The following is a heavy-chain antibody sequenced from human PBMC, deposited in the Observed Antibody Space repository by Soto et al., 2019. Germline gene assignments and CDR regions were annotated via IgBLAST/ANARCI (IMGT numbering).Heavy chain of an antibody. CDR3: TTDTRRISVFGVPWDS. J-gene: IGHJ4*02. D-gene: IGHD3-3*01. CDR2: IKSRSDGGTP. V-gene: IGHV3-15*01. Sequence: GGSLRLSCAASGFTLSNAWMNWVRHTPGRGLEWVGRIKSRSDGGTPDYGAPVKGRFTISRDDSLNTVYLQMNSLTAEDTGVYYCTTDTRRISVFGVPWDSWGQGTLVTISS. CDR1: GFTLSNAW.